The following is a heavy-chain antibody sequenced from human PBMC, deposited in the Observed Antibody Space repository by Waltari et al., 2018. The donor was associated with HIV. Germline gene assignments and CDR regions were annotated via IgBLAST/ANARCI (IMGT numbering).Heavy chain of an antibody. CDR1: GLSGATSA. CDR2: IVTSENSK. D-gene: IGHD6-19*01. V-gene: IGHV3-23*05. J-gene: IGHJ4*02. Sequence: EVHLAESGGGLVQPGESLRISCSVSGLSGATSALTWVRQAPGKGKQGVSSIVTSENSKYNLASVRGRFLISRDDSQKTVSLQMDRLTTNDTAVYYCAREAAVSAGPLDSWGQGIAVIVSS. CDR3: AREAAVSAGPLDS.